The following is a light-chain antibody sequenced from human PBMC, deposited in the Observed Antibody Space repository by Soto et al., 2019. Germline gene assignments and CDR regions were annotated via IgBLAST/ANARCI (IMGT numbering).Light chain of an antibody. V-gene: IGLV2-14*03. CDR1: ISDVGVYNF. Sequence: QSVLTQPASVSGSPGQSITISCTGTISDVGVYNFVSWYQQYPGKSPKLMICDVSNRPSGVSNRFSGSKSGNTASLTISGLQAEDEDDYYCSSFTGSNYVFGTGTKITVL. CDR3: SSFTGSNYV. CDR2: DVS. J-gene: IGLJ1*01.